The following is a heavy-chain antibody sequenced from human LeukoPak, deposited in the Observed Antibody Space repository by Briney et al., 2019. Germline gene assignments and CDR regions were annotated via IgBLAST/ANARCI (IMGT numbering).Heavy chain of an antibody. V-gene: IGHV4-39*01. Sequence: PSETLSLTCTVSGGSISSSSYYWGWIRQPPGKGLEWIGSIYYSGSTYHNPSLKSRVTISVDTSKNQFSLKLSSVTAADTAVYYCARRRYSYGPFFDYWGQGTLVTVSS. CDR1: GGSISSSSYY. D-gene: IGHD5-18*01. CDR3: ARRRYSYGPFFDY. J-gene: IGHJ4*02. CDR2: IYYSGST.